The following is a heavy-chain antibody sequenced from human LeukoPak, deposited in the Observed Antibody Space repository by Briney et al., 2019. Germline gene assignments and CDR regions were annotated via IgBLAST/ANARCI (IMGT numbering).Heavy chain of an antibody. J-gene: IGHJ4*02. V-gene: IGHV4-38-2*02. CDR2: ICHSGST. CDR1: GYSISSGYY. CDR3: ARGGGPLQSFDY. Sequence: SETLSLTCTVSGYSISSGYYWGWIRQPPGKGLEWIGSICHSGSTYYNPSLKSRVTISVDTSKNQFSLKLSSVTAADTAVYYCARGGGPLQSFDYWGQGTLVTVSS. D-gene: IGHD4-11*01.